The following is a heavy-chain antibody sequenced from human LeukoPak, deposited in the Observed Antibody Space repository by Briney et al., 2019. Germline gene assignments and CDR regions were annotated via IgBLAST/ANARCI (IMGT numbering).Heavy chain of an antibody. V-gene: IGHV4-38-2*02. J-gene: IGHJ4*02. D-gene: IGHD3-10*01. CDR2: IYYSGST. CDR1: GYSISSGYY. CDR3: ARESGGSGSYRDGGSDY. Sequence: SETLSLTCTVSGYSISSGYYWGWIRQPPGKGLEWIGSIYYSGSTYYNPSLKSRVTISVDTSKNQFSLKLSSVTAADTAVYYCARESGGSGSYRDGGSDYWGQGTLVTVSS.